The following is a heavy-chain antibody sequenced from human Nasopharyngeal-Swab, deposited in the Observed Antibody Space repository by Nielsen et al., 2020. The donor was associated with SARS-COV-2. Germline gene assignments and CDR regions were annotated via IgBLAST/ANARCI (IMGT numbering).Heavy chain of an antibody. J-gene: IGHJ6*02. D-gene: IGHD4-17*01. Sequence: ETLSLTCTVSGGSISSSSYYWGWIRQPPGKGLEWVANIKQDGSEKYYVDSVKGRFTISRDNAKNSLYLQMNSLRAEDTAVYYCAGYYGDYGLYYYGMDVWGQGTTVTVSS. CDR3: AGYYGDYGLYYYGMDV. V-gene: IGHV3-7*01. CDR1: GGSISSSSYY. CDR2: IKQDGSEK.